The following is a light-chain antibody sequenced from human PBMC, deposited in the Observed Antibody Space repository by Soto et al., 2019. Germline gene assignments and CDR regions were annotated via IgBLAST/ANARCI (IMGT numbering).Light chain of an antibody. CDR1: QSVSTY. CDR2: GAS. CDR3: QQYGGSPQT. J-gene: IGKJ1*01. Sequence: EIVLTQSPGTLALSPGEGATLSCRASQSVSTYLAWYQQKPGQAPRLLIYGASSRATGIPDSFSGSGSGTDFTLTISRLEPEDFAVYYCQQYGGSPQTFGQGTKVEI. V-gene: IGKV3-20*01.